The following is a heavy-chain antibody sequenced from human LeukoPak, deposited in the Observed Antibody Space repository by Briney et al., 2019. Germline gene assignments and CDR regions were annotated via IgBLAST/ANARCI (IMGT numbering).Heavy chain of an antibody. CDR1: GFTFREYS. V-gene: IGHV3-23*01. CDR3: AKVGYTTWFDP. J-gene: IGHJ5*02. CDR2: IRSNGGDT. Sequence: GGSLRLSCAASGFTFREYSMSWVRQAPGKGLEWVSNIRSNGGDTYYTDSVKGRFTISRDNSKNTLYLEMNSLRAGDTAVYYCAKVGYTTWFDPWGQGTLVTVSS. D-gene: IGHD2-15*01.